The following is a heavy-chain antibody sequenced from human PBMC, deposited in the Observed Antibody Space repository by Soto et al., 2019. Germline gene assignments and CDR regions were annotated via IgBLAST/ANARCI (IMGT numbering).Heavy chain of an antibody. V-gene: IGHV1-2*04. D-gene: IGHD4-17*01. CDR3: ARAYGDPDDGFDY. J-gene: IGHJ4*02. Sequence: ASVKVSCKASGYTFTGYYMHWVRQAPGQGLEWMGWINPNSGGTNYAQKFQGWVTMTRDTSISTAYMELSRLRSDDTAVYYCARAYGDPDDGFDYWGQGTLVTVSS. CDR1: GYTFTGYY. CDR2: INPNSGGT.